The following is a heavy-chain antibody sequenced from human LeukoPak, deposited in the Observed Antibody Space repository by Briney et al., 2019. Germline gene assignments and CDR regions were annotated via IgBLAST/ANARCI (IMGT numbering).Heavy chain of an antibody. CDR1: GYTFTGYY. Sequence: GASVKVSCKASGYTFTGYYMHWVRQAPGQGLEWMGRVNPNGGGTNYAQKFQGRVTMTRGTSISTAYMELSRLRSDDTAVYYCARGGRWPPDYWGQGTLVTVSS. CDR3: ARGGRWPPDY. CDR2: VNPNGGGT. J-gene: IGHJ4*02. V-gene: IGHV1-2*06. D-gene: IGHD4-23*01.